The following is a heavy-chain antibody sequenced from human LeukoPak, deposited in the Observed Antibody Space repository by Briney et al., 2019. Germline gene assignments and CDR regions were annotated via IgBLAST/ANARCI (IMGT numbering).Heavy chain of an antibody. CDR2: IKQDGSEK. Sequence: PGGSLRLSCAASGFTFSSYWMSWVRQAPGKGLEWVANIKQDGSEKYYVDSVKGRFTISRDNAKNSLYLQMNSLRADDTAVYYCARDCHCRGTSCVDYMDVWGNGTTVTVSS. D-gene: IGHD2-2*01. CDR3: ARDCHCRGTSCVDYMDV. CDR1: GFTFSSYW. V-gene: IGHV3-7*01. J-gene: IGHJ6*03.